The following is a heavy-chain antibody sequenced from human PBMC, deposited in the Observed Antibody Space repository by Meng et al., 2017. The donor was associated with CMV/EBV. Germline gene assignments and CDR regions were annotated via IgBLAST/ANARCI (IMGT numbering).Heavy chain of an antibody. CDR1: GGTFSGYA. CDR2: IIPIFGTA. D-gene: IGHD2-21*01. Sequence: SVKVSCKASGGTFSGYAISWVRQAPGQGLEWMGGIIPIFGTANYAQKFQGRVTITTDESTSTAYMELSSLRSEDTAVYYCARAYCGGDCYSGVGYYGMDVWGQGTTVTVSS. CDR3: ARAYCGGDCYSGVGYYGMDV. V-gene: IGHV1-69*05. J-gene: IGHJ6*02.